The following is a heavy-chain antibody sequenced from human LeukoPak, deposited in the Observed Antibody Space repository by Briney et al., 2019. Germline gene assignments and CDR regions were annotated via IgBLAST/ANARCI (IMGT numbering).Heavy chain of an antibody. CDR1: GFTFGDYA. Sequence: GGSLRLSCTASGFTFGDYAMSWVRQAPGKGLEWVSAISASGDTTYYADSVRGRFTISRDNSKNTLYLQMNSLRAGDTALYYCAKESLRGHSYGFDNWGQGTLVTVSS. CDR3: AKESLRGHSYGFDN. V-gene: IGHV3-23*01. CDR2: ISASGDTT. J-gene: IGHJ4*02. D-gene: IGHD5-18*01.